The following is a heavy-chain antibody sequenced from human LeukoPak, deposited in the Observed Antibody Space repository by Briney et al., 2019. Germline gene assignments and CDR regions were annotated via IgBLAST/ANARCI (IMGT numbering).Heavy chain of an antibody. CDR3: AYQQSSGLPDY. J-gene: IGHJ4*02. Sequence: GGSLRLSCAASGITVSNNYMSWVRQAPGKGLEWVSAISGSGGSTYYADSVKGRFTISRDNSKNTLYLQMNSLRAEDTAVYYCAYQQSSGLPDYWGQGTLVTVSS. V-gene: IGHV3-23*01. CDR1: GITVSNNY. CDR2: ISGSGGST. D-gene: IGHD3-22*01.